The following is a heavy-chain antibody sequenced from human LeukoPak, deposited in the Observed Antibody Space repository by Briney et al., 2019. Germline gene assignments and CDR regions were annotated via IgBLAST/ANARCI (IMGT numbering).Heavy chain of an antibody. CDR1: GFTFSSYFW. CDR3: VRDLDLGGYSSFEY. CDR2: IKSDGSSS. D-gene: IGHD4-23*01. J-gene: IGHJ4*02. V-gene: IGHV3-74*01. Sequence: GGSLRLSCAVSGFTFSSYFWMHWVRHAPAKGLVWVARIKSDGSSSTYAASVKSRFTISRDNAKNYLYLQMNTLRAEDTAVYYCVRDLDLGGYSSFEYWGQGTLVTVSS.